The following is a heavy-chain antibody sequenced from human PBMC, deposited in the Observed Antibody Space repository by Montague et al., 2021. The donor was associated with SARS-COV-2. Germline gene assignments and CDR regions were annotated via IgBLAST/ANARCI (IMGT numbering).Heavy chain of an antibody. CDR2: IYWDDDK. V-gene: IGHV2-5*02. J-gene: IGHJ2*01. Sequence: VKPTQTLTLTCTFSGFSLSTSGVGVGWIRQPPGKALEWLALIYWDDDKRYSPSLKSRFTITKDTSKSQVVLTMTNMDPVDTATYYCAHKTGLRYFDWLFQTNPTGGYFDLWGRGTLVTVSS. D-gene: IGHD3-9*01. CDR3: AHKTGLRYFDWLFQTNPTGGYFDL. CDR1: GFSLSTSGVG.